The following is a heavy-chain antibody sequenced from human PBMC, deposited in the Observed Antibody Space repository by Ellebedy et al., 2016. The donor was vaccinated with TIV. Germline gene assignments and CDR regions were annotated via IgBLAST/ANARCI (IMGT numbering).Heavy chain of an antibody. CDR1: GFTLTELS. CDR3: ATDLSGYSDYYYHLDV. Sequence: ASVKVSXXVSGFTLTELSVQWVRQAPGKGLEWMGGLDPEDGETVYAQKFQGRVTMTEDTSTDTAYMELSSLRSEDTAVYYCATDLSGYSDYYYHLDVWGQGTTVTVSS. J-gene: IGHJ6*02. CDR2: LDPEDGET. D-gene: IGHD3-3*01. V-gene: IGHV1-24*01.